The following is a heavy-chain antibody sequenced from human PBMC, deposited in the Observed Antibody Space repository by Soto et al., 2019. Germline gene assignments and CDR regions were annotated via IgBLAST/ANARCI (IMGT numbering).Heavy chain of an antibody. D-gene: IGHD4-17*01. CDR3: ARNRPDYGDYGDYYYYMDV. J-gene: IGHJ6*03. CDR2: IYPGDPDT. CDR1: GYSFASDW. Sequence: GESLNISCKGSGYSFASDWIGLVRQMPGKGLEWMGIIYPGDPDTRYSPSFQGQVTISADKSISTAYLQWSSLKASDTAMYYCARNRPDYGDYGDYYYYMDVWGKGTTVTVSS. V-gene: IGHV5-51*01.